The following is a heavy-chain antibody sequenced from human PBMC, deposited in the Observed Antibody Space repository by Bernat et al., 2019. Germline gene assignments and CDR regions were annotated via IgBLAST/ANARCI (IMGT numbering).Heavy chain of an antibody. CDR1: GFIFGGFG. CDR2: IWYDGSNK. D-gene: IGHD3-22*01. V-gene: IGHV3-33*01. J-gene: IGHJ4*02. CDR3: ARDNSGYFDY. Sequence: QVHLVESGGGVVQPGRSLRLSCAASGFIFGGFGMHWVRQAPGKGLEWVAVIWYDGSNKYYVDSVKGRFTISRDNSKNMLHLQMNSLRAEDTALYYCARDNSGYFDYWGQGTLVTVST.